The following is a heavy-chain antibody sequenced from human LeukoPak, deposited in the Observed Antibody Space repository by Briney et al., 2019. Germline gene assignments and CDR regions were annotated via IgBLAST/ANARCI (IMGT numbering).Heavy chain of an antibody. J-gene: IGHJ4*02. V-gene: IGHV3-23*01. CDR2: ISGSGGST. Sequence: GGSLRLSCAASGFTFSSYAMSWVRQAPGKGLEWVSAISGSGGSTYYADSVKGRFTISRDNSKNTLYLQMNSLRAEDTAVYYCAKTPSSYDILTGYYNPAYYFDYWGQGTLVTVSS. D-gene: IGHD3-9*01. CDR3: AKTPSSYDILTGYYNPAYYFDY. CDR1: GFTFSSYA.